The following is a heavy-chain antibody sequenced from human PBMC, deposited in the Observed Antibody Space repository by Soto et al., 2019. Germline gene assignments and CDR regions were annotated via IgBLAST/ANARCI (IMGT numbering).Heavy chain of an antibody. Sequence: QITLKESGPTLVKPTQTLTLTCTFSGFSLSTSGVGVGWIRQPPGKALEWLALIYWDDDKRYSPSLNSRLTITKDTSKTQVVLTTTNMDPVDTATYYCAHSRPPRLLDYWGQGTLVTVSS. CDR3: AHSRPPRLLDY. V-gene: IGHV2-5*02. CDR2: IYWDDDK. CDR1: GFSLSTSGVG. J-gene: IGHJ4*02. D-gene: IGHD6-6*01.